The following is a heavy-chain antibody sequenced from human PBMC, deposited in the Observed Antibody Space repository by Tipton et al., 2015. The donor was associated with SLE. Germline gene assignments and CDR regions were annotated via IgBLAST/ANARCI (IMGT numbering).Heavy chain of an antibody. CDR1: GDSISSSYY. V-gene: IGHV4-39*07. J-gene: IGHJ4*02. Sequence: GLVKPSETLSLTCSVSGDSISSSYYWGWIRQPPGKGLEWIGTLYFNGRTFYSPSLKSRVTISQDTSKNQFSLRLTSVTAADTAVYYCARPAVATTGTFDYWGQGTLVTVSS. D-gene: IGHD6-19*01. CDR2: LYFNGRT. CDR3: ARPAVATTGTFDY.